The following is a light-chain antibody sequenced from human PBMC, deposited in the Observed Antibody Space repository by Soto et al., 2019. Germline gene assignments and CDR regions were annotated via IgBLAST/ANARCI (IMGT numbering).Light chain of an antibody. V-gene: IGKV3-15*01. CDR1: ETVATN. CDR3: QQYNNWPPIT. CDR2: GAS. J-gene: IGKJ5*01. Sequence: EIVLTQSPDTLSLSPGERATLSCRASETVATNLAWYQQKPGQAPRLLIYGASTRATGIPARFSGSGSGTEFTLTISSLQSEDFAVYYCQQYNNWPPITFGQGTRLEI.